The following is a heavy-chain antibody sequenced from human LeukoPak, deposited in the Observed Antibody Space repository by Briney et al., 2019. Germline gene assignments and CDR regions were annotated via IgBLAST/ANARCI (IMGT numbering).Heavy chain of an antibody. CDR3: ARISMISNYYYYYMDV. J-gene: IGHJ6*03. CDR2: IYYSGST. V-gene: IGHV4-59*01. Sequence: SETLSLTCTVSGGSISSYYWSWIRQPPGKGLEWIGYIYYSGSTNYNPSLKRRVTISVDTSKNQFSLKLSSVTAADTAVYYCARISMISNYYYYYMDVWGKGTTVTVSS. D-gene: IGHD3/OR15-3a*01. CDR1: GGSISSYY.